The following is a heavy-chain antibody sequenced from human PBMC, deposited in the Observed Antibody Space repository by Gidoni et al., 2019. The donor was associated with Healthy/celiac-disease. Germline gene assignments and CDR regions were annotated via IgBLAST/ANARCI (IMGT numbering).Heavy chain of an antibody. Sequence: QVQLQESGPGLVKPSETLSLTCTVSGGSISSYYWSWIRQPPGKGLEWIGYIYSSGSTNYNPSLKSRVTISVDTSKNQFSLKLSSVTAADTAVYYCARGGYMITFGGEKDNWFDPWGQGTLVTVSS. CDR1: GGSISSYY. J-gene: IGHJ5*02. V-gene: IGHV4-59*01. CDR3: ARGGYMITFGGEKDNWFDP. CDR2: IYSSGST. D-gene: IGHD3-16*01.